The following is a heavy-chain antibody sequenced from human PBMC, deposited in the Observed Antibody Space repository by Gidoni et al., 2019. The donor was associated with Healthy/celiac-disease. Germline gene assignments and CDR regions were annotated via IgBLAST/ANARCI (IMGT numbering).Heavy chain of an antibody. V-gene: IGHV4-39*01. CDR2: IYYSGST. CDR1: GGSISSSSYY. CDR3: ARLTVTTFHFDY. Sequence: QLQLQESGPGLVKPSETLSLTCTVSGGSISSSSYYWGWIRQPPGKGLEWIGSIYYSGSTYYNPSLKSRVTTSVDTSKNQFSLKLSSVTAADTAVYYCARLTVTTFHFDYWGQGTLVTVSS. J-gene: IGHJ4*02. D-gene: IGHD4-17*01.